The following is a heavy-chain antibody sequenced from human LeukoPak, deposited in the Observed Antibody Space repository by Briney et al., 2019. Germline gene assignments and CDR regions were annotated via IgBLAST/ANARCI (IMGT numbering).Heavy chain of an antibody. CDR1: GFTFRSYT. CDR2: ISSSSSYI. J-gene: IGHJ4*02. Sequence: GGSLRLSCAASGFTFRSYTMNWVRHAPGKGLEWVSSISSSSSYIYYADSMKGRFTISRDNAKNSLYLQMNSLRAEDTAVYYCARDRVVAPYYFDYWGQGTLVTVSS. D-gene: IGHD5-12*01. CDR3: ARDRVVAPYYFDY. V-gene: IGHV3-21*01.